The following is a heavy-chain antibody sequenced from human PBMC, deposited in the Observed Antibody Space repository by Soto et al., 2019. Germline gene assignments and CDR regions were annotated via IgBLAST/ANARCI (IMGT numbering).Heavy chain of an antibody. CDR2: INPNSGGT. CDR3: ARLYYDSSGYSYYYYGMDV. Sequence: QVQLVQSGAEVKKPGASVKVSCKASGYTFTGYYMHWVRQAPGQGLEWMGWINPNSGGTNYAQKFQGWVTMTRDTSISTAYMELSRLRSDDTAMYYCARLYYDSSGYSYYYYGMDVWGQGTTVTVSS. D-gene: IGHD3-22*01. V-gene: IGHV1-2*04. J-gene: IGHJ6*02. CDR1: GYTFTGYY.